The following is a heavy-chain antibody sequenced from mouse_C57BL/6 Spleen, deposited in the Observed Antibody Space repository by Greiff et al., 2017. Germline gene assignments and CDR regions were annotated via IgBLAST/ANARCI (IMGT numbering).Heavy chain of an antibody. J-gene: IGHJ2*01. CDR2: INPSSGYT. CDR3: AEGVTTVVADY. V-gene: IGHV1-4*01. CDR1: GYTFTSYT. D-gene: IGHD1-1*01. Sequence: QVQLQQSGAELARPGASVKMSCKASGYTFTSYTMHWVKQRPGQGLEWIGYINPSSGYTKSNQKFKDKATLTADKSSSTAYMQLSSLTSEDSAVYYCAEGVTTVVADYWGQGTTLTVSS.